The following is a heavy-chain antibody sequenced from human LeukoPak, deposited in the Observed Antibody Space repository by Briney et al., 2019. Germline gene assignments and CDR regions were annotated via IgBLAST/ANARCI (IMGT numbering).Heavy chain of an antibody. V-gene: IGHV4-4*07. D-gene: IGHD3-3*01. Sequence: PSETLSLTCTVSGGSISSYYWSWIRQPAGKGLEWIGRIYTSGSTNYNPSLKSRVTMSVDTSKNQFSLKLSSVTAADTAVYYCARDNPDSDFGWFDPWGQGTLVTVSS. CDR3: ARDNPDSDFGWFDP. J-gene: IGHJ5*02. CDR1: GGSISSYY. CDR2: IYTSGST.